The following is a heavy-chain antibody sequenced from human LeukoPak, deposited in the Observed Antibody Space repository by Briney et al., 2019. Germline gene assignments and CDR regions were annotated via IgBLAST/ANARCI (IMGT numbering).Heavy chain of an antibody. CDR3: ARPRPGGIVGLHAFDI. D-gene: IGHD2-15*01. J-gene: IGHJ3*02. CDR2: INHSGST. CDR1: GGSFSGYY. V-gene: IGHV4-34*01. Sequence: SETLSLTCAVYGGSFSGYYWSWIRQPPGKGLEWIGEINHSGSTNYNPSLKSRVTISVDTSKNQFSLKLSSVTAADTAVYYCARPRPGGIVGLHAFDIWGQGTMVTVSS.